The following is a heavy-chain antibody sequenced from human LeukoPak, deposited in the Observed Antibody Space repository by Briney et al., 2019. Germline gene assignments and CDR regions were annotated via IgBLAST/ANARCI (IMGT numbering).Heavy chain of an antibody. J-gene: IGHJ4*02. CDR3: ARSDFGVVILFAY. CDR1: GGSFSGYY. CDR2: INHSGST. V-gene: IGHV4-34*01. Sequence: SETLSLTCAVYGGSFSGYYWSWIRQPPGKGLEWIGEINHSGSTNYNPSLKSRVTISVDTSKNQFSLKLSSVTAADTAVYYCARSDFGVVILFAYWGQGTLVTVSS. D-gene: IGHD3-3*01.